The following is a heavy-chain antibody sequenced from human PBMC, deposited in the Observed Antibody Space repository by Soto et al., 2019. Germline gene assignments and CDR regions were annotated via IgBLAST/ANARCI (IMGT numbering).Heavy chain of an antibody. J-gene: IGHJ5*02. CDR2: IYYSGST. CDR1: GGSINSGAYY. V-gene: IGHV4-30-4*01. D-gene: IGHD2-2*01. Sequence: QVQLQESGPGLVKTSQTLSLTCTVSGGSINSGAYYWSWIRQPPGKGLAWIGYIYYSGSTYYTPSLKSRVTISVDTSKNQFSLKLSSVTATDTAVYYCARESCTSASCPWGWFDPWGQGTLVTVSS. CDR3: ARESCTSASCPWGWFDP.